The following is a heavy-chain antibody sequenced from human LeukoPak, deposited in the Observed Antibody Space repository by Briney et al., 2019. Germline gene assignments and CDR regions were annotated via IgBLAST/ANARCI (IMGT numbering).Heavy chain of an antibody. CDR3: AKDPPTVVVAATPKEPPDY. D-gene: IGHD2-15*01. CDR2: ISYDGSNK. V-gene: IGHV3-30-3*01. J-gene: IGHJ4*02. CDR1: GFTFSSYA. Sequence: GGSLRLSCAASGFTFSSYAMHWVRQAPGKGLEWVAVISYDGSNKYYADSVKGRFTISRDNSKNTLYLQMNSLRAEDTAVYYCAKDPPTVVVAATPKEPPDYWGQGTLVTVSS.